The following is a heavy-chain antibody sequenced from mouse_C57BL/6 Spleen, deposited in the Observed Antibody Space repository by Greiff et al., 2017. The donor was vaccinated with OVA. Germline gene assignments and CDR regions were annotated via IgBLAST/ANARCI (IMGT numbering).Heavy chain of an antibody. CDR3: ARDGAVVATGDY. Sequence: QVQLQQSGAELVKPGASVKISCKASGYAFSSYWMNWVKQRPGQGLEWIGQIYPGDGDTNYNGKFKGQATLTADKSSSTAYMQRSSLTSEDSAVYFCARDGAVVATGDYWGQGTTLTVSS. V-gene: IGHV1-80*01. J-gene: IGHJ2*01. CDR1: GYAFSSYW. D-gene: IGHD1-1*01. CDR2: IYPGDGDT.